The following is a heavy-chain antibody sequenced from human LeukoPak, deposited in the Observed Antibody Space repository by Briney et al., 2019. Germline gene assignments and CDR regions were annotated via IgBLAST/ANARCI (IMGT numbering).Heavy chain of an antibody. Sequence: ASVKVSCKSSGYTFTNYEINWVRQATGQGLEWMGWMNPNSGNTGYAQKFQGRVTMTRNTSISTAYMELSSLRSEDTAVYYCARGESVTNSFDYWGQGTLVTVSS. J-gene: IGHJ4*02. V-gene: IGHV1-8*01. CDR1: GYTFTNYE. CDR2: MNPNSGNT. D-gene: IGHD4-11*01. CDR3: ARGESVTNSFDY.